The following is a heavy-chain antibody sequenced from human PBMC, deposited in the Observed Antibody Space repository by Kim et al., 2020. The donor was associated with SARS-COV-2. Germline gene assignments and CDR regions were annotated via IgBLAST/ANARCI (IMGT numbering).Heavy chain of an antibody. CDR2: IIPIFGTA. J-gene: IGHJ3*02. D-gene: IGHD3-22*01. V-gene: IGHV1-69*13. CDR3: ARDRNYYDSSGPLGAFDI. CDR1: GGTFSSYA. Sequence: SVKVSCKASGGTFSSYAISWVRQAPGQGLEWMGGIIPIFGTANYAQKFQGRVTITADESTSTAYMELSSLRSEDTAVYYCARDRNYYDSSGPLGAFDIWGQGTMVTVSS.